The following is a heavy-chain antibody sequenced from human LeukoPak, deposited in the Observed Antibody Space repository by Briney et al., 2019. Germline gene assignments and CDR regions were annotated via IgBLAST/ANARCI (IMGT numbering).Heavy chain of an antibody. CDR3: ARDPGLDY. Sequence: GRSLRLSCAASGFTFRTYSIHWVRQAPGKGLEWVAFIRYDGSNKYYADSVKGRFTISRDNSKNTLYLQMNSLRAEDTAVYYCARDPGLDYWGQGTLVTVSS. CDR1: GFTFRTYS. D-gene: IGHD7-27*01. J-gene: IGHJ4*02. CDR2: IRYDGSNK. V-gene: IGHV3-33*08.